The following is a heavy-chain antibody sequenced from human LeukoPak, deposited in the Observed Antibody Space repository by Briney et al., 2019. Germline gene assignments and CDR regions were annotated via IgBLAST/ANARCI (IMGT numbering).Heavy chain of an antibody. CDR2: IYYSGST. CDR1: GGSSSSSSYY. CDR3: ARQRELLHPFDY. Sequence: SETLSLTCTVSGGSSSSSSYYWGWIRQPPGKGLEWIGTIYYSGSTYYNPSLKSRVTMSVDTSKNQFSLKLSSVTAADTAVYYCARQRELLHPFDYWGQGTLVTVSS. J-gene: IGHJ4*02. V-gene: IGHV4-39*01. D-gene: IGHD1-26*01.